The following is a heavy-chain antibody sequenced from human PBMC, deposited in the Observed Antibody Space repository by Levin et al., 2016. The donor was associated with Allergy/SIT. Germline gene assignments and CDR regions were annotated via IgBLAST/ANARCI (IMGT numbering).Heavy chain of an antibody. CDR2: IYYSGST. J-gene: IGHJ5*02. CDR3: ARGEWRGGWFDP. Sequence: WIRQPPGKGLEWIGYIYYSGSTNYNPSLKSRVTISVDTSKNQFSLKLSSVTAADTAVYYCARGEWRGGWFDPWGQGTLVTVSS. V-gene: IGHV4-59*01. D-gene: IGHD3-3*01.